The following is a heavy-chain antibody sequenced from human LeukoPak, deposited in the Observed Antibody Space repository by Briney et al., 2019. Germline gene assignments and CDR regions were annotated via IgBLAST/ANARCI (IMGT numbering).Heavy chain of an antibody. CDR1: GGSISSYY. D-gene: IGHD6-13*01. V-gene: IGHV4-59*01. J-gene: IGHJ6*02. Sequence: SETLSLTCTVSGGSISSYYWSWIRQPPGEGLEWIGYIYYSGSTNYNPSLKSRVTISVDTSKNQSSLKLSSVTAADTAVYYCARDSSSWLSGYYYYYCMDVGGQGTTVTVSS. CDR2: IYYSGST. CDR3: ARDSSSWLSGYYYYYCMDV.